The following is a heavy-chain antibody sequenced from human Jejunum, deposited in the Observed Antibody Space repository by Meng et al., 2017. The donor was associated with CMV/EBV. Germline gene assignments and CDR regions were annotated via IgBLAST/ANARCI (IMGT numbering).Heavy chain of an antibody. Sequence: SGFPLNSYGIHWVRLFPGKGLEWVAVLWYDGSRKYFADSVQGRFSISRDDSKNTVYLQMNSLRAEDTAVYYCARDNDGSSHYSQFDYWGQGTLVTVSS. CDR2: LWYDGSRK. J-gene: IGHJ4*02. CDR1: GFPLNSYG. CDR3: ARDNDGSSHYSQFDY. V-gene: IGHV3-33*01. D-gene: IGHD3-22*01.